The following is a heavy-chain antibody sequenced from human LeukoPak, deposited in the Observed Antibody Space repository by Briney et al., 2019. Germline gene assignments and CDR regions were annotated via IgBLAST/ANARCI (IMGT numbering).Heavy chain of an antibody. CDR1: GFTFSSYS. CDR3: ARDKIVGATHFDY. J-gene: IGHJ4*02. Sequence: GGSLRLSCAASGFTFSSYSMNWVRQAPGKGLEWVANIKQDGSEKYYVDSVKGRFTISRDNAKNSLYLQMNSLRAEDTAVYYCARDKIVGATHFDYWGQGTLVTVSS. V-gene: IGHV3-7*01. CDR2: IKQDGSEK. D-gene: IGHD1-26*01.